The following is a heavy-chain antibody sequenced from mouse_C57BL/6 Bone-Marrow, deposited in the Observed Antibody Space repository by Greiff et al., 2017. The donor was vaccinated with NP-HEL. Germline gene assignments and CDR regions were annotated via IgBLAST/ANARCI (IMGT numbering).Heavy chain of an antibody. CDR3: AKKEGYDYAWFAY. CDR1: GFSLTSYG. D-gene: IGHD2-4*01. V-gene: IGHV2-5*01. Sequence: VKLVESGPGLVQPSQSLSITCTVSGFSLTSYGVHWVRQSPGKGLEWLGVIWRGGSTDYNAAFMSRLSITKDNSKSQVFFKMNSLQADDTAIYYCAKKEGYDYAWFAYWGQGTLVTVSA. CDR2: IWRGGST. J-gene: IGHJ3*01.